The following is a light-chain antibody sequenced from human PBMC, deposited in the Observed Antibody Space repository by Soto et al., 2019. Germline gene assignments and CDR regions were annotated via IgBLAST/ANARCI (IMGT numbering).Light chain of an antibody. CDR3: LLAYSGGRPWV. J-gene: IGLJ3*02. Sequence: QAVVTQEPSLTVSPGGTVTLTCGSSTGTVTSGHYPDWFQQKPGQAPRTLIYDTSNKHSWTPARFSGSLLGGKAALTLSGAQPEDEAEYYCLLAYSGGRPWVFGGGTKLTVL. CDR2: DTS. V-gene: IGLV7-46*01. CDR1: TGTVTSGHY.